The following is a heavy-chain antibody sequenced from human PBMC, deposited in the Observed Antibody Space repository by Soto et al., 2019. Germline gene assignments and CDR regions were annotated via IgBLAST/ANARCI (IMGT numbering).Heavy chain of an antibody. CDR2: IKEDGRTK. V-gene: IGHV3-7*01. Sequence: PGGSLRLSCAASGFTFSKYWMTWVRQAPGKGLEWMANIKEDGRTKFYADSVKGRFTISRDNAENSVFLQMNSLRVEDTAVYYCARAWPGYCSGENCGRDYWGQGTLVTVSS. J-gene: IGHJ4*02. CDR3: ARAWPGYCSGENCGRDY. CDR1: GFTFSKYW. D-gene: IGHD2-15*01.